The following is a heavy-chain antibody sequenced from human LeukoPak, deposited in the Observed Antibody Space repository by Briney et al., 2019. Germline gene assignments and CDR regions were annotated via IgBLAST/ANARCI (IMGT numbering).Heavy chain of an antibody. CDR1: GFTFSSYW. CDR3: ARGYGDSPVYHYYGMDV. J-gene: IGHJ6*02. V-gene: IGHV3-74*01. D-gene: IGHD4-17*01. Sequence: GGSLRLSCAASGFTFSSYWMHWVRQVPGKGLVWVSRINNDGNSITYADSVKGRFTISRDNAKNTLYLQMNSPRAEDRAVYFCARGYGDSPVYHYYGMDVWGQGTTVTVSS. CDR2: INNDGNSI.